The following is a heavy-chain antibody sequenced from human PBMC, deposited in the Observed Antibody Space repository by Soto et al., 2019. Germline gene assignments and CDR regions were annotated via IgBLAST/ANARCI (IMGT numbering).Heavy chain of an antibody. CDR2: IRDTGVSI. V-gene: IGHV3-23*01. CDR3: AKDRYSGSYATTFDF. D-gene: IGHD5-12*01. CDR1: GFTFSSYA. J-gene: IGHJ4*02. Sequence: ELQLLESGGGLVQPGGSLRLSCEASGFTFSSYAMTWVRQAPGKGLEWVSGIRDTGVSIFYADSVKGRFTISRDNSQNRLYLQMNSLRVEDTAIYYCAKDRYSGSYATTFDFWGQGILVTVSS.